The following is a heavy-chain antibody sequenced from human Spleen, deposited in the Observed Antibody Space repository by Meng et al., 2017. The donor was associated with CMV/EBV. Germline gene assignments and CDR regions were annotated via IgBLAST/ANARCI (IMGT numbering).Heavy chain of an antibody. CDR1: GLTSSSHW. Sequence: GGSLRLSCAASGLTSSSHWISWVRQAPGKGPEWVASIKQDESEKSYVNSVKGRFTISRDNAKNSLYLHMNSLRAEDTAVYYCARAVQSEVAFDIWGQGTLVTVSS. V-gene: IGHV3-7*01. D-gene: IGHD3/OR15-3a*01. CDR3: ARAVQSEVAFDI. J-gene: IGHJ3*02. CDR2: IKQDESEK.